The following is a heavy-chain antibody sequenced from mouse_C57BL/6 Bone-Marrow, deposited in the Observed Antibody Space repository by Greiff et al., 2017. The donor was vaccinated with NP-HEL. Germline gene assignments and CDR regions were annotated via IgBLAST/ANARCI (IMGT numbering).Heavy chain of an antibody. Sequence: VQLQQSGPELVKPGASVKIPCKASGYTFTDYNMDWVKQSHGKSLEWIGDINPNNGGTIYNQKFKGKATLTVDKSSSTAYMELRSLTSEDTAVYYCARDSSGHYYYAMDYWGQGTSVTVSS. V-gene: IGHV1-18*01. CDR1: GYTFTDYN. D-gene: IGHD3-2*02. J-gene: IGHJ4*01. CDR3: ARDSSGHYYYAMDY. CDR2: INPNNGGT.